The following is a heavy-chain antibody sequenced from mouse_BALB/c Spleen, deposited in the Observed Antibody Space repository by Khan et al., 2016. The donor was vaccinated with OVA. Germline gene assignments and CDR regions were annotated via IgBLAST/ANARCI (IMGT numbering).Heavy chain of an antibody. CDR2: ISDGGGYT. CDR1: GFTFSDYY. CDR3: ARGFYGGPFTY. V-gene: IGHV5-4*02. J-gene: IGHJ3*01. Sequence: EVELVESGGGLVKPGGSLKLSCAASGFTFSDYYMYWVRQTPEKRLEWVATISDGGGYTYYPDSVKGRFTISRDDVKTNLYLQMSSLKSEDTAMYYCARGFYGGPFTYWGQGTLVTVSA. D-gene: IGHD1-1*02.